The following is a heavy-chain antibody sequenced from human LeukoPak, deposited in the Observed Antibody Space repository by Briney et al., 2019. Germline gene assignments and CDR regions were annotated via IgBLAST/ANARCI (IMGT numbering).Heavy chain of an antibody. D-gene: IGHD5-12*01. CDR3: ARDPGGGYSGYDSFFDY. CDR2: IKQDGLEK. J-gene: IGHJ4*02. CDR1: GFTFTSYW. Sequence: GGSLRLSCAASGFTFTSYWMSWVRQAPGKGLEWVANIKQDGLEKYYVDSVKGRFTISRDNAKNSLYLQMNSLRAEDTALYYCARDPGGGYSGYDSFFDYWGQGTLVTVSS. V-gene: IGHV3-7*03.